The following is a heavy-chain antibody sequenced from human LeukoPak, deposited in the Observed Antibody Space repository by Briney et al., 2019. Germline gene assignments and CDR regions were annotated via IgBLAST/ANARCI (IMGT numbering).Heavy chain of an antibody. CDR3: ARTVYGVTYYYMDV. J-gene: IGHJ6*03. CDR1: GVSISSGGYY. Sequence: SETLSLTCTVSGVSISSGGYYWSWIRQPAGKALEWIGRIYTSGSTNYNPSLKSRVTLSVDTSKNQFSLKLSSVTAADTAVYYCARTVYGVTYYYMDVWGKGTTVTVSS. CDR2: IYTSGST. V-gene: IGHV4-61*02. D-gene: IGHD3-3*01.